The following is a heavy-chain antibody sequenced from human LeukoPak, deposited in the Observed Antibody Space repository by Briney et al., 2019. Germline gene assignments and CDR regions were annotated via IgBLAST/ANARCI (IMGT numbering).Heavy chain of an antibody. V-gene: IGHV1-69*05. CDR3: ARSTTLVATGDY. Sequence: SVKVSCTASGGTFRAYAITWLRQAPGQGLEWIGGVIPFFGSPNYAQKFQGRVTITTDESTSTAYMELSSLRSDDTAVYYCARSTTLVATGDYWGQGTLVSISS. D-gene: IGHD2-8*02. J-gene: IGHJ4*02. CDR1: GGTFRAYA. CDR2: VIPFFGSP.